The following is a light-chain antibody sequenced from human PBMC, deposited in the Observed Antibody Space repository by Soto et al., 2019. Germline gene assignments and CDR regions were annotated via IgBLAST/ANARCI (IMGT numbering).Light chain of an antibody. J-gene: IGKJ1*01. CDR2: KVS. CDR1: QSLLYRDGNTY. CDR3: MQGTHWPRT. Sequence: DVVMTQSPLSLPVTLGQPASISCRSSQSLLYRDGNTYLNWFQQRPGQSPRRLIYKVSNRDSGVPDRFSGSGSGTDFTLKISRVEAEDVGVYYCMQGTHWPRTFGQGTKVEIK. V-gene: IGKV2-30*01.